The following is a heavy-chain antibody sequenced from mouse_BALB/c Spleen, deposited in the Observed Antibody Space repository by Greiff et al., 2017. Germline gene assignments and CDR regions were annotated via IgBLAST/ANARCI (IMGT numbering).Heavy chain of an antibody. V-gene: IGHV2-9*02. CDR1: GFSLTSYG. CDR2: IWAGGST. CDR3: ASLYYGSSLYYAMDY. Sequence: QVQLQQSGPGLVAPSQSLSITCTVSGFSLTSYGVHWVRQPPGKGLEWLGVIWAGGSTNYNSALMSRLSISKDNSKSQVFLKMNSLQANDTAIYYCASLYYGSSLYYAMDYWGQGTSVTVSS. J-gene: IGHJ4*01. D-gene: IGHD1-1*01.